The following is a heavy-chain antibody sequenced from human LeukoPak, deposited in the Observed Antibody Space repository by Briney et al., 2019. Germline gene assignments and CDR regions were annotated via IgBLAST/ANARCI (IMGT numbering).Heavy chain of an antibody. D-gene: IGHD6-19*01. V-gene: IGHV4-59*08. Sequence: PSESLSHTCTVCGGSFSSYYWSWIRQPPGKGLDWVGDIYSRGTTNYNPSLKGRGTISIDTSKNQFSLKRTSVTAADPAVYYCARQSSGQRLGMDVCGQGTTVTVSS. CDR1: GGSFSSYY. CDR3: ARQSSGQRLGMDV. CDR2: IYSRGTT. J-gene: IGHJ6*02.